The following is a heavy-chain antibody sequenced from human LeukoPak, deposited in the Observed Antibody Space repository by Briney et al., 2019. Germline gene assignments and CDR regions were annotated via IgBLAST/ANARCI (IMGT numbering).Heavy chain of an antibody. V-gene: IGHV1-24*01. D-gene: IGHD3-10*01. CDR1: GYTLTELS. Sequence: ASVKVSCKVSGYTLTELSMHWVRQAPGKGLEWMGGFDPEDGETIYAQELQGRAIMTEDTSTDTASLELSRMRSEDTAVYYCATDLMYYYGSGSYYTRKSLSYYFDSWGQGTLVTVSS. CDR2: FDPEDGET. CDR3: ATDLMYYYGSGSYYTRKSLSYYFDS. J-gene: IGHJ4*02.